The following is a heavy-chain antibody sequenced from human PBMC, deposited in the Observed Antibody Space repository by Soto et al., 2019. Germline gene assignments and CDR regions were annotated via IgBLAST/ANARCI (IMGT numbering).Heavy chain of an antibody. D-gene: IGHD4-17*01. CDR2: IWYDGSNK. V-gene: IGHV3-33*01. CDR1: GFTFSTYG. Sequence: QVRLVESGGGVVQPGRSLRLSCAPSGFTFSTYGMHWVRQARGKGLEWVAIIWYDGSNKYYADSAKGRFTISRDNSKNTLYLQMNSLRAEDTAVYYCARVVAGDYGMDVWGQGTTVTVSS. CDR3: ARVVAGDYGMDV. J-gene: IGHJ6*02.